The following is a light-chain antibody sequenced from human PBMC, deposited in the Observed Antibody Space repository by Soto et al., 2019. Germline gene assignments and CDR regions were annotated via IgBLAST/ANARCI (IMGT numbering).Light chain of an antibody. CDR3: QQRSDWLIT. Sequence: EIVLTQSPVTLSLSPGERATLSCRASQSVSNNYLAWYQQKPGQAPRPLIYGASNRATGIPDRFSGSGSGTDFTLTISRLEPEDFAVYCCQQRSDWLITFGQGTRLEIK. CDR2: GAS. V-gene: IGKV3D-20*02. J-gene: IGKJ5*01. CDR1: QSVSNNY.